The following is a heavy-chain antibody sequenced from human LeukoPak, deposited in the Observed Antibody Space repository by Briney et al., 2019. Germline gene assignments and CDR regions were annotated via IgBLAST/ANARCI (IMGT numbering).Heavy chain of an antibody. D-gene: IGHD1-1*01. V-gene: IGHV1-46*01. J-gene: IGHJ3*02. CDR3: AKGTWGAFDI. CDR1: GYTFTSYY. Sequence: ASVKVSCNASGYTFTSYYMHWVRQAPGQGLEWMGIINPSGGSTSYAQKFQGRVTMTRDTSTSTVYMELSSLRSDDTAVYYCAKGTWGAFDIWGQGTMVTVSS. CDR2: INPSGGST.